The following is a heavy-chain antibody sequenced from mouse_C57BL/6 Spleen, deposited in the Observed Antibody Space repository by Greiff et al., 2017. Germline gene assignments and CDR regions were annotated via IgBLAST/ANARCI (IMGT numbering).Heavy chain of an antibody. CDR1: GYAFSSSW. CDR3: ARLGGSSHYAMDD. V-gene: IGHV1-82*01. CDR2: IYPGDGDT. J-gene: IGHJ4*01. D-gene: IGHD1-1*01. Sequence: VQLQQSGPELVKPGASVKISCKASGYAFSSSWMNWVKQRPGKGLAWIGRIYPGDGDTNYNGKFKGKATLTADTSSSTAYMQLSSRTSEDSAVYGGARLGGSSHYAMDDWGQGTSGTVSA.